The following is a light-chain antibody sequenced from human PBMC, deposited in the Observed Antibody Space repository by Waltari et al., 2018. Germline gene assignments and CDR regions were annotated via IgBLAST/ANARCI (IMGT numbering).Light chain of an antibody. CDR2: AAS. Sequence: IVLTQSPGTLSLSPGERATLSCRASQGFSSSFLAWYQQKPGQAPRLLIYAASNRATGVPDRFSGSGSGTDFTLTISRLESEDVAVYYCQQSGTSPRTFGPGTKVEIK. V-gene: IGKV3-20*01. J-gene: IGKJ1*01. CDR3: QQSGTSPRT. CDR1: QGFSSSF.